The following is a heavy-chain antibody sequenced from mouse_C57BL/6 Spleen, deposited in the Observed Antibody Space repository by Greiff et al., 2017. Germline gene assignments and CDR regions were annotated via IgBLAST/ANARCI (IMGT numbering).Heavy chain of an antibody. D-gene: IGHD1-1*01. CDR3: TNYFLYYYGSSSDY. CDR2: IDPENGDT. Sequence: EVQLQESGAELVRPGASVKLSCTASGFNIKDDYMHWVKQRPEQGLEWIGWIDPENGDTEYASKFKGKATISADTASKTAYLQLSTPPYEDTAVYYCTNYFLYYYGSSSDYWGQGTTLTVSS. V-gene: IGHV14-4*01. J-gene: IGHJ2*01. CDR1: GFNIKDDY.